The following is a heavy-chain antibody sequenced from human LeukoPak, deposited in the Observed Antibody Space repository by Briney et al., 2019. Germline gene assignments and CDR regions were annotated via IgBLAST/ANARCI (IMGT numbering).Heavy chain of an antibody. CDR2: IYYSGST. J-gene: IGHJ5*02. V-gene: IGHV4-39*01. CDR1: GGSISSSSYY. CDR3: ARLRGDWFDP. Sequence: SETPSLTCTVSGGSISSSSYYWGWIRQPPGKGLEWIGSIYYSGSTYYNPSLKSRVTISVDTSKNQFSLKLSSVTAADTAVYYCARLRGDWFDPWGQGTLVTVSS. D-gene: IGHD4-17*01.